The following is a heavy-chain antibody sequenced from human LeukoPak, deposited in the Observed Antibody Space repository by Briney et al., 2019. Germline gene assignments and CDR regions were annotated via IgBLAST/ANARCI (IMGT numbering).Heavy chain of an antibody. CDR1: GASISTGGDF. D-gene: IGHD4-23*01. V-gene: IGHV4-31*03. Sequence: PSETLSLTCTVSGASISTGGDFWSWIRQHPGKGLEWIGHIYNSGSTYYNPSLKSRVTISVDTSKKQFSLKLSSVTAADTAVYYCARDYGGDYFDCWSQGTLVTVSS. J-gene: IGHJ4*02. CDR3: ARDYGGDYFDC. CDR2: IYNSGST.